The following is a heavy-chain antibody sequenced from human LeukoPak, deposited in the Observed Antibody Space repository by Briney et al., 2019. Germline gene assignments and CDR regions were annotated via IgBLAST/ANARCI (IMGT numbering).Heavy chain of an antibody. J-gene: IGHJ4*02. V-gene: IGHV3-74*01. CDR3: ARALGSSSDY. Sequence: GGSLRLSCAGSGFTFSTYWMHWVRQAPGKALLLVSRINSDGSSTSYADSVKGRFTIFRDNAKNTLYLQMNSLRAEDTAVYYCARALGSSSDYWGQGTLVSVSS. D-gene: IGHD1-26*01. CDR1: GFTFSTYW. CDR2: INSDGSST.